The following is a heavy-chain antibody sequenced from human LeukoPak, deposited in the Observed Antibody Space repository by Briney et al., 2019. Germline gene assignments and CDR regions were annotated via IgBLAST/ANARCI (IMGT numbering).Heavy chain of an antibody. CDR1: GFTFSSYS. D-gene: IGHD1-26*01. Sequence: PGGSLRLSCAASGFTFSSYSMNWVRQAPGKGLEWVSYISSSSSTIYYADSVKGRFTISRDNAKNSLYLQMNSLRAEDTAVYYCARGLIEGAFDYWGQGTLVTVSS. CDR3: ARGLIEGAFDY. CDR2: ISSSSSTI. V-gene: IGHV3-48*04. J-gene: IGHJ4*02.